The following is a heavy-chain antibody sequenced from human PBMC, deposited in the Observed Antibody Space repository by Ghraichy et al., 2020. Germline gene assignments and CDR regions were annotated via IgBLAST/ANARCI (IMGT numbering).Heavy chain of an antibody. Sequence: LSLTCTVSGGSVSSGSYYWSWIRQPPGKGLEWIGYIYYSGSTNYNPSLKSRVTISVDTSKNQFSLKLSSVTAADTAVYYCARLSYYDSSGYYFYFQHWGQGTLVTVSS. J-gene: IGHJ1*01. D-gene: IGHD3-22*01. CDR3: ARLSYYDSSGYYFYFQH. V-gene: IGHV4-61*01. CDR1: GGSVSSGSYY. CDR2: IYYSGST.